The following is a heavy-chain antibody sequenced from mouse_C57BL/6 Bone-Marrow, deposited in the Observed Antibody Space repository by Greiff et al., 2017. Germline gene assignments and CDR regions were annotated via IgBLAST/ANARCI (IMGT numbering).Heavy chain of an antibody. V-gene: IGHV3-6*01. Sequence: EVKLMESGPGLVKPSQSLSLTCSVTGYSITSGYYWNWIRQFPGNKLEWMGYISYDGSNNYNPSLKNRISITRDTSKNQFFLKLNSVTTEDTATYYCARGRVVATNYFDYWGQGTTLTVSS. D-gene: IGHD1-1*01. CDR3: ARGRVVATNYFDY. CDR2: ISYDGSN. J-gene: IGHJ2*01. CDR1: GYSITSGYY.